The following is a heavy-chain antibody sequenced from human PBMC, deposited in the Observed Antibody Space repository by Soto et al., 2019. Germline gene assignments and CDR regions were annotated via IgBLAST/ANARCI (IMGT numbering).Heavy chain of an antibody. CDR2: INHSGST. CDR3: ARRGRRLDYYFDY. D-gene: IGHD6-25*01. CDR1: GGSFSGYY. J-gene: IGHJ4*02. Sequence: SETLSLTCAVYGGSFSGYYWSWIRQPPGKGLEWIGEINHSGSTNYNPSLKSRVTISVDTSKNQFSLKLSSVTAADTAGYYWARRGRRLDYYFDYWGQGTLVTVSS. V-gene: IGHV4-34*01.